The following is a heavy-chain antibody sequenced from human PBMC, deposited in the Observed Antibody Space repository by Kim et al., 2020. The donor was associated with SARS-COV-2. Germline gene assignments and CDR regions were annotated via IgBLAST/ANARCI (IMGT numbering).Heavy chain of an antibody. J-gene: IGHJ4*02. Sequence: GGSLRLSCAASGFTFTDYYMTWIRQAPGRGLEWVSYISNSGTPLHYADSVKGRFTISRDNAKNSVSLQMNSLTVEDTAVYYCARDGGTNEDYWGQGIQVTVSS. CDR3: ARDGGTNEDY. CDR2: ISNSGTPL. CDR1: GFTFTDYY. D-gene: IGHD2-8*01. V-gene: IGHV3-11*01.